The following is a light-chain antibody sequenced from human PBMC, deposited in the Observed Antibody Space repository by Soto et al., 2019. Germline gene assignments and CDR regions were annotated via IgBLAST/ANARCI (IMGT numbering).Light chain of an antibody. CDR3: QHYNSYSEA. CDR1: QTISSW. J-gene: IGKJ1*01. V-gene: IGKV1-5*03. Sequence: DIQMTQSPSTLSGSVGDRVTITCRASQTISSWLAWYQQKPGKAPKLLIYKASTLKSGVPSRFSGSGSGTEFTPTISSLQPDDFATYYCQHYNSYSEAFXQWTKGDIK. CDR2: KAS.